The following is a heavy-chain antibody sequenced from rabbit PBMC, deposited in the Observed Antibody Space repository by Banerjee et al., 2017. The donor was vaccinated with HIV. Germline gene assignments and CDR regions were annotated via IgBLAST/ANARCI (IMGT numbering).Heavy chain of an antibody. D-gene: IGHD4-1*01. J-gene: IGHJ3*01. V-gene: IGHV1S47*01. Sequence: QEQLEESGGGLVQPGGSLKLSCKASGFDFSSYGVSWVRQAPGKGLERIGFIVVAKGNTYYASWVNGRFTISSDNAQNTVFLQLHSLTAADTATYFCVKDYSGWGADLWGQGTLVTVS. CDR2: IVVAKGNT. CDR3: VKDYSGWGADL. CDR1: GFDFSSYG.